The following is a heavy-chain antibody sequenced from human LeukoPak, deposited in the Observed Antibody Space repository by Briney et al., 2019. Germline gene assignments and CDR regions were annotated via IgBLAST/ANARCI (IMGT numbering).Heavy chain of an antibody. CDR2: INWNGGST. Sequence: GGSLRLSCAASGFTFDDYGMSWVRQAPGKGLEWVSGINWNGGSTGYADSVKGRFTISRDNAKNSLYLQMNSLRAEDTALYYCAREFTVTNYYYYYYMDVWGKGTTVTVSS. CDR1: GFTFDDYG. CDR3: AREFTVTNYYYYYYMDV. J-gene: IGHJ6*03. D-gene: IGHD4-17*01. V-gene: IGHV3-20*04.